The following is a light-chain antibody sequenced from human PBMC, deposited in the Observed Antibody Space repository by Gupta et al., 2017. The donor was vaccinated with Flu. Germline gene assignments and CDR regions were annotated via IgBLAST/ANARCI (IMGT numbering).Light chain of an antibody. CDR3: HQSYTTPYT. V-gene: IGKV1-39*01. CDR1: QSMTTY. CDR2: AAS. Sequence: GDRVTITCLASQSMTTYLNWYQQKPGKAPNLLIYAASSLQGGVPSRFSGSGSGTDFTLTISSLQPEDFATYYCHQSYTTPYTFGQGTKLEIK. J-gene: IGKJ2*01.